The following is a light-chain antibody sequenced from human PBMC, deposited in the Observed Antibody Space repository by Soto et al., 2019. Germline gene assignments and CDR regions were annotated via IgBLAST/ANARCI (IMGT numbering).Light chain of an antibody. CDR2: KAS. CDR3: QQYESFFPLT. J-gene: IGKJ4*01. V-gene: IGKV1-5*03. CDR1: QSINSW. Sequence: DIQMTQSPSTLSASVGDRVTITCRASQSINSWLAWYQQKPGKGPKLLNYKASNLESGVPSRFSGSGFGTDFTLTISSLQPDDFATYHCQQYESFFPLTFGGGTNVDIK.